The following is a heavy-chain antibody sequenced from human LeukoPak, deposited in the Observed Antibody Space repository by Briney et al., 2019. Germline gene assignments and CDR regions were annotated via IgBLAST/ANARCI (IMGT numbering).Heavy chain of an antibody. Sequence: GGSLRLSCAASGFTFSSYAMSWVRQAPRKGLEWVSAISGSGGSTYYADSVKGRFTISRDNSKNTLYLQMNSLRAEDTAVYYCVRGGYRGFDYDYWGQGTLATVSS. CDR3: VRGGYRGFDYDY. D-gene: IGHD5-12*01. CDR1: GFTFSSYA. CDR2: ISGSGGST. V-gene: IGHV3-23*01. J-gene: IGHJ4*02.